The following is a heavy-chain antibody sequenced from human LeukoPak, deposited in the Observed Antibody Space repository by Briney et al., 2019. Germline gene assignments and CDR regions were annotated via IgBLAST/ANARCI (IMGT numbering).Heavy chain of an antibody. Sequence: GSLRLSCEASGFTFSNAWMSWVRQPPGKGLEWIGEIYHSGSTNYNPSLKSRVTISVDKSKNQFSLKLSSVTAADTAVYYCARGVAYGDYPDYFDYWGQGTLVTVSS. J-gene: IGHJ4*02. V-gene: IGHV4-4*02. CDR1: GFTFSNAW. CDR2: IYHSGST. CDR3: ARGVAYGDYPDYFDY. D-gene: IGHD4-17*01.